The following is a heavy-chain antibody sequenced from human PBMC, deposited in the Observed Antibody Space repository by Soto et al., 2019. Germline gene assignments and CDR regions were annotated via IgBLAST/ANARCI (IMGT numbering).Heavy chain of an antibody. CDR2: ISGSGGST. J-gene: IGHJ5*02. CDR3: ANEVYSDIVVVVAATNWFDP. CDR1: GFTFSSYA. D-gene: IGHD2-15*01. V-gene: IGHV3-23*01. Sequence: EVQLLESGGGLVQPGGSLRLSCAASGFTFSSYAMSWVRQAPGKGLEWVSAISGSGGSTYYADSVKGRFTISRDNSKNTLYLQMNSLRAEDTAVYYCANEVYSDIVVVVAATNWFDPWGQGTLVTVSS.